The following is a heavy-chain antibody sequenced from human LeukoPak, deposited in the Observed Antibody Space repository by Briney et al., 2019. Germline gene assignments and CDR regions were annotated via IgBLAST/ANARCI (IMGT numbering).Heavy chain of an antibody. CDR3: ASVNYDFWSGYSLYFDY. CDR2: ISSSSSYI. D-gene: IGHD3-3*01. Sequence: PGGSLRLSCAASGFTFSSYSMNWVRQAPGKGLEWVSSISSSSSYIYYADSVKGRFTISRDNAENSLYLQMNSLRAEDTAVYYCASVNYDFWSGYSLYFDYWGQGTLVTVSS. CDR1: GFTFSSYS. J-gene: IGHJ4*02. V-gene: IGHV3-21*01.